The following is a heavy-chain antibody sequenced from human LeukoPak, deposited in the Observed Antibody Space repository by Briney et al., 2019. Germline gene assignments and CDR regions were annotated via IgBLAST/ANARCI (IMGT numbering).Heavy chain of an antibody. Sequence: PSETLSLTCNVSGGSITSYYWNWIRQPPGKGLEWIGYIYYTGSTNSNPSLRSRVTISLDTSNKQFSLHLISVTAADTAMYYCARHYDPPSYYSNYFDSWGQGTLITVSS. V-gene: IGHV4-59*08. D-gene: IGHD3-22*01. J-gene: IGHJ4*02. CDR3: ARHYDPPSYYSNYFDS. CDR2: IYYTGST. CDR1: GGSITSYY.